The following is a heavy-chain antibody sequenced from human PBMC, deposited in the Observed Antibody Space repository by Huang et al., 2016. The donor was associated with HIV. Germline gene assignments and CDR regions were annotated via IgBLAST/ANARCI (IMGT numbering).Heavy chain of an antibody. V-gene: IGHV4-34*01. D-gene: IGHD3-16*01. Sequence: QVQLHQWGAGLLKPSETLSLTCAVYGGSFSGPNWTWIRQTPGKGLEGIGEINHSGRTNYSPSLKRRVTISLDTSKNQFSLGLRSVTAADTAVYYCARGRGDARGFLGLDFWGQGTLVTVSS. J-gene: IGHJ4*02. CDR1: GGSFSGPN. CDR3: ARGRGDARGFLGLDF. CDR2: INHSGRT.